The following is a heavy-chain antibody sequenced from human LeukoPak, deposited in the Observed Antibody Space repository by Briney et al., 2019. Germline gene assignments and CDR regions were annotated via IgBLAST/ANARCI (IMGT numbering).Heavy chain of an antibody. V-gene: IGHV5-10-1*01. CDR2: IDPSDSYT. CDR1: GYRFTEYW. Sequence: AESLKISCQGSGYRFTEYWISWVRQMPGKGLEWMGRIDPSDSYTNYSPSFQGHVTISADKSIGAAYLQWSSLKASDTAMYYCARLRRGYWYFDLWGRGTLVTVSS. J-gene: IGHJ2*01. D-gene: IGHD3-10*01. CDR3: ARLRRGYWYFDL.